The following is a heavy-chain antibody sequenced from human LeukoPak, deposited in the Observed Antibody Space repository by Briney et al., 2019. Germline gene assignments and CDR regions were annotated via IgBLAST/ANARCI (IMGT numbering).Heavy chain of an antibody. D-gene: IGHD3-16*01. CDR1: GGSINSYY. CDR2: IFSSGNT. V-gene: IGHV4-4*07. Sequence: AETLSLTCTVSGGSINSYYWSWIRQPAGKGLEWIGRIFSSGNTIYNPSLQSRVTMSVDTSKNQFSLRLNSVTAADTAVYYCARSPHRLIGHWFDPWGQGTLVTVSS. J-gene: IGHJ5*02. CDR3: ARSPHRLIGHWFDP.